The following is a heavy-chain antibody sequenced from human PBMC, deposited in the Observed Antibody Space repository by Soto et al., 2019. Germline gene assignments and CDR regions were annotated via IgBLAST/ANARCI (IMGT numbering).Heavy chain of an antibody. D-gene: IGHD3-10*01. CDR1: GYNFMPYG. V-gene: IGHV1-18*04. CDR3: ARDLDPSGSYYTDY. Sequence: GASVKVSCKASGYNFMPYGVNWVRQAPGQGLEWMGWISPWKGNTNYAQSFQGRVTMTTDTSTSTAYMELRSLTSDDTAVCYCARDLDPSGSYYTDYWGPGTLVTVSS. J-gene: IGHJ4*02. CDR2: ISPWKGNT.